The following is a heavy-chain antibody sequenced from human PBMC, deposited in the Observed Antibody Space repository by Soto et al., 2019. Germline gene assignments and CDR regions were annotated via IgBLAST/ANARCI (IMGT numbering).Heavy chain of an antibody. CDR2: ISSNGGST. Sequence: GGSLRLSCSASGFTFSSYAMHWVRQAPGKGLEYVSAISSNGGSTYYADSVKGRFTISRDNSKNTLYLQTSSLRAEDTAVYYCVREDRRYITMVRGVIPDYWGQGTLVTVSS. V-gene: IGHV3-64D*08. CDR3: VREDRRYITMVRGVIPDY. J-gene: IGHJ4*02. D-gene: IGHD3-10*01. CDR1: GFTFSSYA.